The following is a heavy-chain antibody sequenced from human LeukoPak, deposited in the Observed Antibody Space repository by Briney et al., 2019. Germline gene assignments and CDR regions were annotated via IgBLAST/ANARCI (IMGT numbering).Heavy chain of an antibody. V-gene: IGHV4-59*01. CDR2: FYYNGNT. CDR3: VRGNYDNRGYSNAFDI. D-gene: IGHD3-22*01. CDR1: GASISSSY. J-gene: IGHJ3*02. Sequence: SEPLSLPCTVSGASISSSYWRCLRHPPGEGLEWLGYFYYNGNTNSNPSLKSRVTISADTTKNQFSLKLTSVTAADTAIYYCVRGNYDNRGYSNAFDIWGQGTMVTVSS.